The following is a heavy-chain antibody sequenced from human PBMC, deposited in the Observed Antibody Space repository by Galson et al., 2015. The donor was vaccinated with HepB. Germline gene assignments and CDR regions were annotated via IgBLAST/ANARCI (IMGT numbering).Heavy chain of an antibody. CDR1: GGSIRSTSDY. Sequence: SETLSLTCTVSGGSIRSTSDYWVWIRQTPGKGMEWIGSIYYTGRTFYNPALKSRVTTSVDASKNEVSLKVRSMTAADTGAYFCARQPYINGWLYWYFDVWGRGTLVTVSP. D-gene: IGHD6-19*01. CDR2: IYYTGRT. J-gene: IGHJ2*01. V-gene: IGHV4-39*01. CDR3: ARQPYINGWLYWYFDV.